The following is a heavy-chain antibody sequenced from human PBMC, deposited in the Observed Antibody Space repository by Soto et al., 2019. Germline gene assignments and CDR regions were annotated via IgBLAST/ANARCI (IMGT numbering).Heavy chain of an antibody. J-gene: IGHJ3*02. Sequence: EVQLVESGGDLVQPGGSLRLSCAASGFTFSSHWMHWVRRVPGKGLVWVSHINTDGGITGYADSVKGRFTISRDNAKNTLYMQMNGLSVVDTSVYYCTREAGYCSRTSCYRRAFDSWGQGTIVTVSS. CDR3: TREAGYCSRTSCYRRAFDS. CDR2: INTDGGIT. V-gene: IGHV3-74*01. D-gene: IGHD2-2*01. CDR1: GFTFSSHW.